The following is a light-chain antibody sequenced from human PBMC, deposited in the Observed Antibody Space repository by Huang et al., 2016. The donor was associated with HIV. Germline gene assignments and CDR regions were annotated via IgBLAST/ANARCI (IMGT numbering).Light chain of an antibody. CDR3: QQYNDFRST. J-gene: IGKJ3*01. CDR2: AAS. CDR1: QIFSSH. Sequence: ETVMTQSPVTLSVSPGDRSSLSCRSSQIFSSHLAWYQKKPVQAPRHLIYAASTRATGVPARFSGSGAGTEFTLTISNLQSEDSAVYYCQQYNDFRSTFGPGTRVEIK. V-gene: IGKV3-15*01.